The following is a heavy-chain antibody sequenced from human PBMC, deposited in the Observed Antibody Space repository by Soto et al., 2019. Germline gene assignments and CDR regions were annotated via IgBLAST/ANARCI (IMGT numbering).Heavy chain of an antibody. Sequence: GESLKISCQGSGNSFTRSWIGWVRQMPGKGLECMGIIYPADSDTRYSPSIQGQVTISADKSTSTAYLQWSSLKASDTAIYFCARREFGGDGFDIWGPGAMATV. CDR2: IYPADSDT. CDR1: GNSFTRSW. CDR3: ARREFGGDGFDI. V-gene: IGHV5-51*01. J-gene: IGHJ3*02. D-gene: IGHD2-15*01.